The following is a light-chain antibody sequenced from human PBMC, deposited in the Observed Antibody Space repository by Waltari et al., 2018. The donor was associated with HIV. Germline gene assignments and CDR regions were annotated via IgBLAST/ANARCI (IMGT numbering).Light chain of an antibody. V-gene: IGLV3-25*03. J-gene: IGLJ2*01. CDR1: ALPKQY. Sequence: SYELTQPPSVSVSPGQTARITCSGDALPKQYVYWYQQKAGQAPVVVISKDSERPSGIPERFSGSSSGTRVTLTISGVQAEDEADYYCQSADSRGTYLIFGGGTKLTVL. CDR2: KDS. CDR3: QSADSRGTYLI.